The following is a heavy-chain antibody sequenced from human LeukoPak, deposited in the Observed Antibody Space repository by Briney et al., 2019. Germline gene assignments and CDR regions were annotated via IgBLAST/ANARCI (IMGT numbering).Heavy chain of an antibody. Sequence: PGGSLRLSCAASGFTFTSYAMNWVRQAPGKGLEWVSAISDSGGSTYYADSVQGRFTISRDNSRNTLYLQMNSLRSEDTAVYYCARDRSSLGLWFGELRNWGQGTLVTVSS. J-gene: IGHJ4*02. D-gene: IGHD3-10*01. CDR1: GFTFTSYA. CDR3: ARDRSSLGLWFGELRN. CDR2: ISDSGGST. V-gene: IGHV3-23*01.